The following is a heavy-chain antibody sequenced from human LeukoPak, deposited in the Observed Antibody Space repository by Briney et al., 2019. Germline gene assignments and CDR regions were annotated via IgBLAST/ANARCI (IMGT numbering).Heavy chain of an antibody. CDR3: ARGGAAESYYYYYYMDV. Sequence: PSETLSLTCTVSGGSISSSYSWGWIRQPPEKGLVWIGSIYYSGSTYYNPSLKSRVTISVDTSKNQFSLKLSSVTAADTAVYYCARGGAAESYYYYYYMDVWGKGTTVTVSS. CDR2: IYYSGST. V-gene: IGHV4-39*07. CDR1: GGSISSSYS. D-gene: IGHD6-13*01. J-gene: IGHJ6*03.